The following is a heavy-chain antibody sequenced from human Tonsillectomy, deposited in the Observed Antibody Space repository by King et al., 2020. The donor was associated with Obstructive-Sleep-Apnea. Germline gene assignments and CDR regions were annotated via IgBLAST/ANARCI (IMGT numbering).Heavy chain of an antibody. J-gene: IGHJ4*02. V-gene: IGHV3-66*01. CDR3: ARTSDWYFDF. D-gene: IGHD6-19*01. CDR1: GFTVNSYY. CDR2: MYRGGNT. Sequence: VQLVESGGGLVQPGGSLRLSCAASGFTVNSYYMSWVRQTPGRGLEWVSVMYRGGNTYYADSVKGRFTISRDKSKNTLYLQMNSLRAEDMAVYYCARTSDWYFDFWGQGTLVTVSS.